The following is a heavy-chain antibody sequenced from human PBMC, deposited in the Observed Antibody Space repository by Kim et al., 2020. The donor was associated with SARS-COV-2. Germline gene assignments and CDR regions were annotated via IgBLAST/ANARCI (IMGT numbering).Heavy chain of an antibody. CDR3: ARGQDTAKVGY. CDR1: GGSLSGYY. CDR2: IHPFGNT. Sequence: SETLSLTCAVYGGSLSGYYWSWIRQPPGKGLEWIGEIHPFGNTDYQPSLKSPITMSLDTSKNHFSLKLSSVTAADTAMYFCARGQDTAKVGYWGQGTLVTVSS. J-gene: IGHJ4*02. D-gene: IGHD5-18*01. V-gene: IGHV4-34*01.